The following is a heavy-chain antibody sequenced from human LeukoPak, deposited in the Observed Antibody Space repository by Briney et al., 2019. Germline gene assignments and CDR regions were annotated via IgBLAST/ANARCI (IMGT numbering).Heavy chain of an antibody. J-gene: IGHJ3*02. Sequence: SQTLSLTCTVSDGSISSGGYYWSWIRQHPGKGLEWIGYIYYSGSTYYNPSLKSRVTISVDTSKNQFSLKLSSVTAADTAVYYCARGGDYYDSSGYQPDIWGQGTMVTVSS. CDR3: ARGGDYYDSSGYQPDI. CDR2: IYYSGST. D-gene: IGHD3-22*01. CDR1: DGSISSGGYY. V-gene: IGHV4-31*03.